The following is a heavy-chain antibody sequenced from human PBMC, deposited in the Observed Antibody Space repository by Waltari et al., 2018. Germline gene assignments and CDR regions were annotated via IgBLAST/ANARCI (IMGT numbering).Heavy chain of an antibody. J-gene: IGHJ4*02. CDR1: GFTFSSYA. CDR3: EVSSSSFGNY. Sequence: QVQLVESGGGVVQPGRSLRLSCAASGFTFSSYAMHWVRQAPGKGLEWVAAISYDGSNKYYADSVKGRFTISRDNSKNIMYLQMNSLRVEDTALYYCEVSSSSFGNYWGQGALVTVSS. V-gene: IGHV3-30*07. CDR2: ISYDGSNK. D-gene: IGHD6-6*01.